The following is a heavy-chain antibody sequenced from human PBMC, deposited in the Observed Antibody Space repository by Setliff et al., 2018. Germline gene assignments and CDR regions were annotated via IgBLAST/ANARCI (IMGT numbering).Heavy chain of an antibody. CDR1: GYIFTGYY. V-gene: IGHV1-2*02. J-gene: IGHJ4*02. Sequence: ASVKVSCKASGYIFTGYYIHWVRQAPGQGLEWRGWINPYGGATNYAQKFQVRVTLTGDTSVSTAYMQLSSLRDDDTAVYYCARGYYNATGYPPQYWGQGTLVTVSS. CDR3: ARGYYNATGYPPQY. D-gene: IGHD3-9*01. CDR2: INPYGGAT.